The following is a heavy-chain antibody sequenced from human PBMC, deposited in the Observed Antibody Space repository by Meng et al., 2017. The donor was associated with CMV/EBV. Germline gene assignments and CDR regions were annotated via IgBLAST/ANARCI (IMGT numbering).Heavy chain of an antibody. Sequence: AGCVFTVSSYWRHWVRQAPGKGLVWVARINSDRSSTSYADSVKGRFTISRDNAKNTLYLQMNSLRAEDTAVYYCAREGPRGEYYFDYWGQGTLVTVSS. CDR3: AREGPRGEYYFDY. J-gene: IGHJ4*02. CDR2: INSDRSST. D-gene: IGHD3-16*01. V-gene: IGHV3-74*01. CDR1: VFTVSSYW.